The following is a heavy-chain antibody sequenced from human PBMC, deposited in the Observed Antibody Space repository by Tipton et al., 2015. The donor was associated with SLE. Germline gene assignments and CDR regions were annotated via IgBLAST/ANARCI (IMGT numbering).Heavy chain of an antibody. Sequence: TLSLTCTVSGGSISSYYWSWIRQPPGKGLEWIGYIYYSGSTNYNPSLKSRVTISVDTSKNQFSLKLSSVTAADTAVYYCAREIIAAAGRGALDIWGQGTMVTVSS. V-gene: IGHV4-59*12. J-gene: IGHJ3*02. D-gene: IGHD6-13*01. CDR1: GGSISSYY. CDR3: AREIIAAAGRGALDI. CDR2: IYYSGST.